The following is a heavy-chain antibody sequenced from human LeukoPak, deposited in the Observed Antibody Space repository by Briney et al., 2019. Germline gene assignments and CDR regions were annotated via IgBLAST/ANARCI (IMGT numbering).Heavy chain of an antibody. CDR2: INPNSGGT. Sequence: PKASVKVPCKASGYTFTGYYMHWVRQAPGQGLEWMGWINPNSGGTNYAQKLQGRVTMTTDASTSTAYMELRSLRSDDTAVYYCARPINIVYNAFDIWGQGTMVTVSS. CDR3: ARPINIVYNAFDI. D-gene: IGHD2/OR15-2a*01. J-gene: IGHJ3*02. CDR1: GYTFTGYY. V-gene: IGHV1-2*02.